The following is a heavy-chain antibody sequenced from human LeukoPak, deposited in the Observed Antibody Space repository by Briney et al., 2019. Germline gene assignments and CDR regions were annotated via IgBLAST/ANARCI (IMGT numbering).Heavy chain of an antibody. CDR1: GFTFSSYA. J-gene: IGHJ1*01. D-gene: IGHD6-13*01. Sequence: GGSLRLSCAASGFTFSSYAMHWVRQAPGKGLEWVAVISYDGSNKYYADSVKGRFTISRDNSKNTLYLQMNSLRAEDTAVYYCARAPLRSSWYISAEYFQHWGQGTLVTVSS. V-gene: IGHV3-30-3*01. CDR3: ARAPLRSSWYISAEYFQH. CDR2: ISYDGSNK.